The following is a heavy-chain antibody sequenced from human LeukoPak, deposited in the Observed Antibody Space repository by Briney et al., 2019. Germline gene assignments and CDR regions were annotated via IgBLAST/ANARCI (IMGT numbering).Heavy chain of an antibody. CDR2: INPNSGDT. D-gene: IGHD5-18*01. CDR3: AREGSGYTYGRGSYFDY. CDR1: GYTLTVYY. Sequence: ASVKVSCTASGYTLTVYYIHWVRQAPGQGLEWMGRINPNSGDTNFAQKFQGRVTMTRDTSISTAYMDLSGLRPDDTAVYYCAREGSGYTYGRGSYFDYWGHGILVTVSS. V-gene: IGHV1-2*06. J-gene: IGHJ4*01.